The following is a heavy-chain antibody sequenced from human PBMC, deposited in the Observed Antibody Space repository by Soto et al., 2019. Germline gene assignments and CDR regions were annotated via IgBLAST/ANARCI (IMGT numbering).Heavy chain of an antibody. CDR1: GGSISSGGYY. J-gene: IGHJ5*02. CDR3: ARDVAAAGFDP. CDR2: IYYSGST. Sequence: SETLSLTCTVSGGSISSGGYYWSWIRQHPGKGLEWIGYIYYSGSTYYNPSLKSRVTISVDTSKNQFSLKLSSVTAADTAVYYCARDVAAAGFDPWGQGTLVTVSS. D-gene: IGHD6-13*01. V-gene: IGHV4-31*03.